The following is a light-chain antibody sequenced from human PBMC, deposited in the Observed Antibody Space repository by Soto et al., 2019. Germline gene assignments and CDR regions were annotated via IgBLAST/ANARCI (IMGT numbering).Light chain of an antibody. V-gene: IGKV3-20*01. Sequence: EIVLTQSPATLSLSPGERATLSCRASQSVTSSYLARYQQKPGQPPRLVISEASTRATGIPDRFSGSGSGTDFTLTISSLEPEDFAVYYCQQFGRSPPSWTFGQGTKVEI. CDR2: EAS. CDR1: QSVTSSY. CDR3: QQFGRSPPSWT. J-gene: IGKJ1*01.